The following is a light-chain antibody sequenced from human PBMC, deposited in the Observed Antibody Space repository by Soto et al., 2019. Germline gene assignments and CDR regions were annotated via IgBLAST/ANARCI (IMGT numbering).Light chain of an antibody. CDR3: QHYGASPWT. CDR1: QRVSTNY. V-gene: IGKV3-20*01. CDR2: RAS. Sequence: EIVLTQSPGTLSLSPGETATLYCGASQRVSTNYVAWYQQKPGQAPRVLIYRASIRATGISDRFSGSGSGTDFTLTISRLEPEDFAVYYCQHYGASPWTFGQGTKVDI. J-gene: IGKJ1*01.